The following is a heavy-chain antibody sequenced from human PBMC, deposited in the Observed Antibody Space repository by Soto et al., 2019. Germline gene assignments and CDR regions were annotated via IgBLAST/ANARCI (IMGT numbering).Heavy chain of an antibody. V-gene: IGHV1-2*04. D-gene: IGHD6-19*01. CDR1: GYTFTGYY. J-gene: IGHJ3*02. CDR2: INPNSGGT. Sequence: GASVKVSCKASGYTFTGYYMHWVRQAPGQGLEWMGWINPNSGGTNYAQKFQGWVTMTRDTSISTAYMELSRLRSDDTAVYYCARGIDIAMALIFDIWGQGTMVTVSS. CDR3: ARGIDIAMALIFDI.